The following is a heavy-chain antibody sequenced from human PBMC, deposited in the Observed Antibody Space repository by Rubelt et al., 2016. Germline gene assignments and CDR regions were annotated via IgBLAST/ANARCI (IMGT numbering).Heavy chain of an antibody. D-gene: IGHD3-10*01. CDR2: IYYSGST. CDR1: GGSISSYY. CDR3: ARIPPNYGSGYYFDY. V-gene: IGHV4-59*01. Sequence: QVQLQESGPGLVKPSETLSLTCTVSGGSISSYYWSWIRQPPGKGLEWIGYIYYSGSTNYNPSLKSRVTISVDTSKNQFSLKLSSVTAADTAVYYCARIPPNYGSGYYFDYWGQGTLVTVSS. J-gene: IGHJ4*02.